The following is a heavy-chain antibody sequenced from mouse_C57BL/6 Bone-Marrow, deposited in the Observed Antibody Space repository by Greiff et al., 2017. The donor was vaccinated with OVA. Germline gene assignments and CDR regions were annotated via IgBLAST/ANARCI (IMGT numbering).Heavy chain of an antibody. Sequence: EVKLVESGGGLVKPGGSLKLSCAASGFTFSSYAMSWVRQTPEKRLEWVATISDGGSYTYYPDNVKGRFTISRDNAKNNLYLQMSHLKSEDTAMYYCARGRATMVNYAMDYWGQGTSVTVSS. V-gene: IGHV5-4*03. CDR1: GFTFSSYA. CDR2: ISDGGSYT. CDR3: ARGRATMVNYAMDY. J-gene: IGHJ4*01. D-gene: IGHD2-2*01.